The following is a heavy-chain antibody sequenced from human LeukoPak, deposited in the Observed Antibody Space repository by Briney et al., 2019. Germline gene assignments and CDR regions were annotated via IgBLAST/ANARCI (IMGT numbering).Heavy chain of an antibody. CDR2: ISASGGRT. CDR3: ARKTDSSGSGDY. J-gene: IGHJ4*02. V-gene: IGHV3-23*01. Sequence: GGSLRLSCAASGLTFNIYAMTWVRQAPGKGLEWVSVISASGGRTFYSDSVKGRFTISRDNSKNTLYLQMNSLRAEDTAVYYCARKTDSSGSGDYWGQGTLVTVSS. CDR1: GLTFNIYA. D-gene: IGHD3-22*01.